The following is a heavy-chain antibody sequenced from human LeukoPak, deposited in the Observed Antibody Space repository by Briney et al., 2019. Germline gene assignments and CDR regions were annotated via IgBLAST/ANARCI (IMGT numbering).Heavy chain of an antibody. J-gene: IGHJ3*02. CDR1: GFTFSSYA. Sequence: GGSLRLSCVASGFTFSSYAMSWVRQAPGKGLEWVSSISGSGSSTYYVDSVEGRFTISRDSSREMLYLQMNSLRVEDTAVYYCAKDPNGDYVGAFDSWGQGTMVTVSS. CDR2: ISGSGSST. D-gene: IGHD4-17*01. CDR3: AKDPNGDYVGAFDS. V-gene: IGHV3-23*01.